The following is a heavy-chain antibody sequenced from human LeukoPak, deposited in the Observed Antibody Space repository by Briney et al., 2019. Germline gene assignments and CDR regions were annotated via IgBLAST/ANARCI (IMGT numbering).Heavy chain of an antibody. J-gene: IGHJ5*02. V-gene: IGHV1-2*02. Sequence: ASVKVSCKASGYTFTGYYMHWVRQAPGQGLEWMGWINPNSGGTNYAHTFQGRVTMTRDTSITTAYLDLSRLSSDDTAVYYCARSDYYGSGSYYPRGWFDPWGQGTLVTVSS. D-gene: IGHD3-10*01. CDR2: INPNSGGT. CDR1: GYTFTGYY. CDR3: ARSDYYGSGSYYPRGWFDP.